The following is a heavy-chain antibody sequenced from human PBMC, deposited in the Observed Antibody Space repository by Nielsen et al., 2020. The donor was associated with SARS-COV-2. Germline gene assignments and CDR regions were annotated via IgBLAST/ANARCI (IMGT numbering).Heavy chain of an antibody. CDR2: IYSDGST. Sequence: LSLTRAASGFTFSSYAMSWVRQAPGKGLQWVSLIYSDGSTKYADSVKGRFTISRDNSRNTVYLQMNSLRAEDTAVYYCARGFGVVMPPWFYYYGMDVWGQGTTVTVSS. J-gene: IGHJ6*02. CDR3: ARGFGVVMPPWFYYYGMDV. D-gene: IGHD3-3*01. V-gene: IGHV3-23*03. CDR1: GFTFSSYA.